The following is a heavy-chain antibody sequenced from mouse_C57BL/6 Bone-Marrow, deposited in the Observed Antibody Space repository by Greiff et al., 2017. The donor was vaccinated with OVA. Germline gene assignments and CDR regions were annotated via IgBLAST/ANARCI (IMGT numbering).Heavy chain of an antibody. Sequence: VQLQQSGPELVKPGASVKISCKASGYTFTDYYMNWVKQSHGKSLEWIGDINPNNGGTSYKQKFKGKATLTVDKSSSTAYMELRSLTSEDAAVYYCAREVSFADWGQGTLVTVSA. V-gene: IGHV1-26*01. CDR1: GYTFTDYY. CDR2: INPNNGGT. J-gene: IGHJ3*01. CDR3: AREVSFAD.